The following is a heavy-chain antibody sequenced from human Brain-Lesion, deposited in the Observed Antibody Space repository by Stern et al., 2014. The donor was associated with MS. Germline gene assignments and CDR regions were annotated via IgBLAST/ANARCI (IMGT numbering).Heavy chain of an antibody. CDR3: AGEEDIRYCSGGSCTGNWFDP. Sequence: VQLVESGPGLVKPSETLSLTCTVAGGSVSSTSYAWAWIRQPPGKGLEWIGTIYYSGNTYYSPSLKSRLTISLDTSTNQFSLQLSFGTAADTAVYYCAGEEDIRYCSGGSCTGNWFDPWGQGTLVTVSS. CDR1: GGSVSSTSYA. D-gene: IGHD2-15*01. J-gene: IGHJ5*02. V-gene: IGHV4-39*01. CDR2: IYYSGNT.